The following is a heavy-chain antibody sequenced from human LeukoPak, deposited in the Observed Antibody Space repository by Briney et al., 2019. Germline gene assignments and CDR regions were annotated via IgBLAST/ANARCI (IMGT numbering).Heavy chain of an antibody. CDR3: ARRSTQGDFSFDY. J-gene: IGHJ4*02. D-gene: IGHD3-16*01. CDR2: IYPGDSDT. Sequence: GESLKISCKGSGYSFTSYWIGWVRPMPGKGLEWMGIIYPGDSDTRYSPSFQGQVTISADKSISTAYLQWSSLKASDTAMNYCARRSTQGDFSFDYWGQGTLVTISS. V-gene: IGHV5-51*01. CDR1: GYSFTSYW.